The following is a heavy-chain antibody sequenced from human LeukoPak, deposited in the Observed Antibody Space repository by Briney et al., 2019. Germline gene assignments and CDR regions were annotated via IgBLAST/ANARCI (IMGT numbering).Heavy chain of an antibody. CDR2: INPSGGST. V-gene: IGHV1-46*01. Sequence: GASVKVSCKASGYTFTTYYIHWVRQAPGQGLEWMGIINPSGGSTNYAQKFQGRVTMTRDTSTSTVYMELSSLRSDDTAVYYCARAAYSSSGLELDYYYYMDVWGKGTTVTVSS. J-gene: IGHJ6*03. CDR1: GYTFTTYY. D-gene: IGHD6-6*01. CDR3: ARAAYSSSGLELDYYYYMDV.